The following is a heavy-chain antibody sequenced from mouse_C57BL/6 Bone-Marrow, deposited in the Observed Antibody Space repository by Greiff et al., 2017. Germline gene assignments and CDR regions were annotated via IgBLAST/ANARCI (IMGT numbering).Heavy chain of an antibody. J-gene: IGHJ2*01. V-gene: IGHV1-64*01. Sequence: QVQLKQPGAELVKPGASVKLSCKASGYTFTSYWMHWVKQRPGQGLEWIGMIHPNSGSTNYNEKFKSKATLTVDKSSSTAYMQLSSLTSEDSAVYYCAQFLRSAFDYWGQGTTLTVSS. CDR2: IHPNSGST. CDR3: AQFLRSAFDY. D-gene: IGHD1-1*01. CDR1: GYTFTSYW.